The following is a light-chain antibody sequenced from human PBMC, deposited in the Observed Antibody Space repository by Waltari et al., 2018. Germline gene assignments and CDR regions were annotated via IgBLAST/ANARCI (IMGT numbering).Light chain of an antibody. CDR2: YER. CDR1: NVGTYS. CDR3: HVWHPHVDPGV. J-gene: IGLJ1*01. V-gene: IGLV3-21*04. Sequence: SYVVTQPPSVSVAPGETATLTCGGDNVGTYSVPWYQQKAGQAPVLVIFYERDRPSGIPDRFSGSNSGNTATLTISRVEAGDEARYYCHVWHPHVDPGVFGTGTEVTVL.